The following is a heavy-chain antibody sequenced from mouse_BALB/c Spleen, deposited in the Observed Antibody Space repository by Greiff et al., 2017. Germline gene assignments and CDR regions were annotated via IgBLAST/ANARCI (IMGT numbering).Heavy chain of an antibody. CDR1: GFTFSSYA. J-gene: IGHJ4*01. CDR3: ARGQGITTAMDY. CDR2: ISSGGST. Sequence: EVQGVESGGGLVKPGGSLKLSCAASGFTFSSYAMSWVRQTPEKRLEWVASISSGGSTYYPDSVKGRFTISRDNARNILYLQMSSLRSEDTAMYYCARGQGITTAMDYWGQGTSVTVSS. D-gene: IGHD1-2*01. V-gene: IGHV5-6-5*01.